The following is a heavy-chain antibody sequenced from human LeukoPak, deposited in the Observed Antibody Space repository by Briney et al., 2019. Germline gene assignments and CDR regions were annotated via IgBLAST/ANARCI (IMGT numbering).Heavy chain of an antibody. J-gene: IGHJ6*02. CDR1: GYTFTGYY. D-gene: IGHD6-13*01. Sequence: ASVKVSCKASGYTFTGYYIHWVRQAPGQGLEWMGWISPNSGITNYAQQFQGRVSMTRNTSISTAYMELSNLRSEDTAVYYCATAQPPSSWPYHYYYGLDVWGLGTTVTVSS. CDR3: ATAQPPSSWPYHYYYGLDV. V-gene: IGHV1-2*02. CDR2: ISPNSGIT.